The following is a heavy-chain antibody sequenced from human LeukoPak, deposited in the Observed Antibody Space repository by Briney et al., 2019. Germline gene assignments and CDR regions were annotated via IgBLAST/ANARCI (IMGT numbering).Heavy chain of an antibody. CDR2: IYYSGST. J-gene: IGHJ5*02. CDR1: GGSISSYY. V-gene: IGHV4-59*08. Sequence: TSETLSLTCTVSGGSISSYYWSWIRQPPGKGLEWIGYIYYSGSTNYNPSLKSRVTISVDTSKNQFSLKLSSVTAADTAVYYCARRPPDYYDSGWKEHWFDPWGQGTLVTVSS. CDR3: ARRPPDYYDSGWKEHWFDP. D-gene: IGHD3-22*01.